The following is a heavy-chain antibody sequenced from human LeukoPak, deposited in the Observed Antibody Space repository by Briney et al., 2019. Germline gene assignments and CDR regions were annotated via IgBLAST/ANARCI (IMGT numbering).Heavy chain of an antibody. Sequence: SETLSLTCAVYGGSFSGYYWSWIRQPPGKGLEWIGEINHSGSTNYNPSPKSRVTISVDTSKNQFSLKLSSVTVADTAVYYCASLFYDSSGYYYDWYFDRWGRGTLVTVSS. J-gene: IGHJ2*01. CDR1: GGSFSGYY. CDR3: ASLFYDSSGYYYDWYFDR. CDR2: INHSGST. V-gene: IGHV4-34*01. D-gene: IGHD3-22*01.